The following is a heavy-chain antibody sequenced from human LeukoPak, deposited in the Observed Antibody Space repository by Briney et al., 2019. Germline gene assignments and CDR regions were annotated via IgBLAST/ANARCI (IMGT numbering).Heavy chain of an antibody. CDR1: GGSNSSGGYY. J-gene: IGHJ5*02. CDR2: IYHSGST. V-gene: IGHV4-30-2*01. CDR3: ARDMTTVTTSEGYWFDP. D-gene: IGHD4-11*01. Sequence: PSQTLSLTCTVSGGSNSSGGYYWSWIRQPPGKGLEWIGYIYHSGSTYYNPSLKSRVTISVDRSKNQFSLKLSSVTAADTAVYYCARDMTTVTTSEGYWFDPWGQGTLVTVSS.